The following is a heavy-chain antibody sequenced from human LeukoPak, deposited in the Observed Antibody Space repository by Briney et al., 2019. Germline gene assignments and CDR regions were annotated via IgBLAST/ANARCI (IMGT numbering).Heavy chain of an antibody. V-gene: IGHV4-4*07. CDR3: ASSGPYDFWSGPRADY. Sequence: SSETLSLTCTVSGGSISSYYWSWIRQPAGKGLEWIGRIYTSGSTNYNPSLKSRVTMSVDTSKNQFSLKLSSVTAADTAVYYCASSGPYDFWSGPRADYWGQGTLVTVSS. CDR2: IYTSGST. J-gene: IGHJ4*02. CDR1: GGSISSYY. D-gene: IGHD3-3*01.